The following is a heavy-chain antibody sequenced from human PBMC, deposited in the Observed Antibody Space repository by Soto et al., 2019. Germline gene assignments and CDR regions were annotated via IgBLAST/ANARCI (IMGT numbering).Heavy chain of an antibody. CDR3: ARGPGQWELSGIYFQH. J-gene: IGHJ1*01. D-gene: IGHD1-26*01. V-gene: IGHV4-61*01. CDR1: GGSISSSSYY. CDR2: IYYSGST. Sequence: QLQLQESGPGLVKPSETLSLTCTVSGGSISSSSYYWSWIRQPPGKGLEWIGYIYYSGSTNYNPSLKSRVTISVDTSKNQFSLKLSSVTAADTAVYYCARGPGQWELSGIYFQHWGQGTLVTVSS.